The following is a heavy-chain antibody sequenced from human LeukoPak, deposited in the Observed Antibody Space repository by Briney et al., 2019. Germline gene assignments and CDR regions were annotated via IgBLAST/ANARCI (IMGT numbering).Heavy chain of an antibody. Sequence: KTGGSLRLPCAASGFTFSDYYMSWIRQAPGKGLEWVSYISSSGSTIYYADSVKGRFTISRDNAKNSLYLQMNSLRAEDTAVYYCATFGDFGVVIGYYYYGMDVWGQGTTVTVSS. J-gene: IGHJ6*02. D-gene: IGHD3-3*01. CDR2: ISSSGSTI. V-gene: IGHV3-11*01. CDR3: ATFGDFGVVIGYYYYGMDV. CDR1: GFTFSDYY.